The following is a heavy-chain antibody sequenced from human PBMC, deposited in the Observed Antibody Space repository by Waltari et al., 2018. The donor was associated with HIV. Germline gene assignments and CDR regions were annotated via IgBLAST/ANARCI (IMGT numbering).Heavy chain of an antibody. V-gene: IGHV1-2*02. Sequence: QVQLVQSGAEVKKPGASVKVSCKASGFTFSDYYMHWVRQAPGQGVEWMGWIKPNSGGKRDSEKVQGRVTMTRDTSISTAYMELFRLRFDATAIYYCTRVFRGTINYFDSRLGHWGQGTLVTVSS. CDR1: GFTFSDYY. CDR2: IKPNSGGK. D-gene: IGHD3-22*01. CDR3: TRVFRGTINYFDSRLGH. J-gene: IGHJ4*02.